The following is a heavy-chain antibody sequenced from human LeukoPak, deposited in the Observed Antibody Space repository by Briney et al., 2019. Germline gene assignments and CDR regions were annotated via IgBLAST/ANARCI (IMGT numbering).Heavy chain of an antibody. CDR1: GFTFSSYA. Sequence: PGGSLRLSCAASGFTFSSYAMSWVRQAPGKGLEWVSAISGSGGSTYYADSVKGRFTISRDNSKNTLYLQMNSLRAEDTAVYYCARVAYLVRGVIIISRYYYMDVWGKGTTVTVSS. V-gene: IGHV3-23*01. J-gene: IGHJ6*03. CDR2: ISGSGGST. D-gene: IGHD3-10*01. CDR3: ARVAYLVRGVIIISRYYYMDV.